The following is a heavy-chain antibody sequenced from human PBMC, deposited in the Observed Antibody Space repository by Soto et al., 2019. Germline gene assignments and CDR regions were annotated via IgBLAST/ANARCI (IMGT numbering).Heavy chain of an antibody. V-gene: IGHV3-33*03. CDR3: XXXXXXXXXXXXXXXYYGMDV. J-gene: IGHJ6*02. CDR2: MWYDGSNK. Sequence: QVQLVESGGGVVQPGRSLTLLCAASGFNFTSYGMHWVRQAPGKGLEWVAFMWYDGSNKEYGDSVKGRITISRDNPKXXXXXXXXXXXXXXXXXXXXXXXXXXXXXXXXXXXYYGMDVWGQGTTVTVSS. CDR1: GFNFTSYG.